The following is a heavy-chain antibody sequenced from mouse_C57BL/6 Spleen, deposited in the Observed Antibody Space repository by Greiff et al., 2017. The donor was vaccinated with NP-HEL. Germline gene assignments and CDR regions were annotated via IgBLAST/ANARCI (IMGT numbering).Heavy chain of an antibody. J-gene: IGHJ4*01. CDR3: AKEERYGNYEDAMDY. CDR2: INPSSGYT. D-gene: IGHD2-1*01. CDR1: GYTFTSYT. V-gene: IGHV1-4*01. Sequence: QVQLQQSGAELARPGASVKMSCKASGYTFTSYTMHWVKQRPGQGLEWIGYINPSSGYTKYNQKFKDKATLTADKSSSTAYMQLSSLTSEDSAVYYCAKEERYGNYEDAMDYWGQGTSVTVSS.